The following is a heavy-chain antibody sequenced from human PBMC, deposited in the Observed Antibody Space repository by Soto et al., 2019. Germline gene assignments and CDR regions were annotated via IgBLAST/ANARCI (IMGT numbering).Heavy chain of an antibody. CDR2: ISSSSSYI. CDR3: ARDQYCSSTSCYRDYYYYGMDV. V-gene: IGHV3-21*01. D-gene: IGHD2-2*01. Sequence: GGSLRLSCAASGFTFSSYSMNWVRQAPGKGLEWVSSISSSSSYIYYADSVKGRFTISRDNAKNSLYLQMNSLRAEDTAVYYCARDQYCSSTSCYRDYYYYGMDVWGQGTTVTVSS. J-gene: IGHJ6*02. CDR1: GFTFSSYS.